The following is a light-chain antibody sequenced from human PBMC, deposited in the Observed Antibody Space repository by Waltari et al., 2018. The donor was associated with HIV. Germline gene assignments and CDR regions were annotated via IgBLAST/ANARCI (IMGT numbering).Light chain of an antibody. CDR1: TLRNYY. Sequence: SSDLTQDPAVSVALGQTVRITCQGDTLRNYYATWYQQKPGQAPLLVMYGKNNRPSGIPDRFSGSTSGNTASLTITGTQAEDEADYYCSSRDNSGNHVVFGGGTKLTVL. V-gene: IGLV3-19*01. J-gene: IGLJ2*01. CDR3: SSRDNSGNHVV. CDR2: GKN.